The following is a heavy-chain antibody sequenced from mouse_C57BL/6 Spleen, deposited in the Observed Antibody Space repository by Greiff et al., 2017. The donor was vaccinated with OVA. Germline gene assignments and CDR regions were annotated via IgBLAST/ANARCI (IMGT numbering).Heavy chain of an antibody. CDR2: ISNGGGST. CDR3: ARSSYVDWYFDV. J-gene: IGHJ1*03. Sequence: EVQGVESGGGLVQPGGSLKLSCAASGFTFSDYYMYWVRQTPEKRLEWVAYISNGGGSTYYPDTVKGRFTISRDNAKNPLYLQMSRLKSEDTAMYYCARSSYVDWYFDVWGTGTTVTVSS. D-gene: IGHD1-1*01. V-gene: IGHV5-12*01. CDR1: GFTFSDYY.